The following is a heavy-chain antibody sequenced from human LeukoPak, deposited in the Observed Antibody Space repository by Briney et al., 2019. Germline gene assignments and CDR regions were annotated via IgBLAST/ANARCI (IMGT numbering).Heavy chain of an antibody. V-gene: IGHV3-7*01. CDR1: GYIFSNYW. CDR3: ARDYCSSTSCWA. J-gene: IGHJ4*02. Sequence: GGSLRLSCAASGYIFSNYWLSWVRQAPGKGLEWVANINQDGSEKYSVDPVRGRFIISRDNAKNSLHLQMNSLRAEDTAVYYCARDYCSSTSCWAWGQGTLVTVSS. D-gene: IGHD2-2*01. CDR2: INQDGSEK.